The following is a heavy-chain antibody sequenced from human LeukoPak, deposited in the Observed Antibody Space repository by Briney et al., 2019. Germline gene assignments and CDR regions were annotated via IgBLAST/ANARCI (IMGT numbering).Heavy chain of an antibody. CDR2: INHSGST. J-gene: IGHJ5*02. V-gene: IGHV4-34*01. CDR3: ARVGPAAMWWWFDP. D-gene: IGHD2-2*01. CDR1: GGSFSGYY. Sequence: SVTLSLTCAVYGGSFSGYYWSWIRQPPGKGLEWIGEINHSGSTNYNPSLKSRVTISVDTSKNQFSLKLSSVTAADTAVYYCARVGPAAMWWWFDPWGQGTLVTVSS.